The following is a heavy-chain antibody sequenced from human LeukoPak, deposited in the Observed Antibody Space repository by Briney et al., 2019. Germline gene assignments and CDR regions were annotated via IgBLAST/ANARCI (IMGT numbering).Heavy chain of an antibody. Sequence: SETLSLTCVVSGGSVSGYYWGWIRQPPGRGLEWIGYVYYSGSANYNPSFKSRITISVDTSRNQFSLQLSSVTAADTAVYYCARIHRYCSGGACYVLDNWGQGTLVAVSS. J-gene: IGHJ4*02. D-gene: IGHD2-15*01. CDR3: ARIHRYCSGGACYVLDN. CDR2: VYYSGSA. V-gene: IGHV4-59*02. CDR1: GGSVSGYY.